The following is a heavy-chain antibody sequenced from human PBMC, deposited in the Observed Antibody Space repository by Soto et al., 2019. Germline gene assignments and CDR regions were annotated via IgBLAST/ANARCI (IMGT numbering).Heavy chain of an antibody. CDR2: IYYSGST. CDR3: ARHQKVAIFGVAKNWFDP. CDR1: GGSISSSSYY. D-gene: IGHD3-3*01. Sequence: SETLSLTCTVSGGSISSSSYYWGWIRQPPGKGLEWIGSIYYSGSTYYNPSLKSRVTISVDTSKNQFSLKLSSVTAADTAVYYCARHQKVAIFGVAKNWFDPWGQGTQVTVSS. V-gene: IGHV4-39*01. J-gene: IGHJ5*02.